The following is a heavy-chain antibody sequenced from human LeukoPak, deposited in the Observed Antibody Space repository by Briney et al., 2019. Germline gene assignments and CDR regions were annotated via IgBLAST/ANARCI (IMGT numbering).Heavy chain of an antibody. V-gene: IGHV4-59*01. CDR3: AGYTVIRAFDI. CDR2: IYYSGST. CDR1: GGSLSSYY. D-gene: IGHD4-17*01. Sequence: SETLSLICTVSGGSLSSYYWSWLRQPPGKGLEWIGYIYYSGSTNYNPSLTSRVTISVDTSKNQFSLKLSSVTAADTAVYYCAGYTVIRAFDIWGQGTMVTVSS. J-gene: IGHJ3*02.